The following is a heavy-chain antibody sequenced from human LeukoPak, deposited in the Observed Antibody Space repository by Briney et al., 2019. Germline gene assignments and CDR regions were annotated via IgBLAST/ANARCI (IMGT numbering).Heavy chain of an antibody. CDR1: GFRVSGYW. V-gene: IGHV3-7*01. CDR3: AREWQGGIAAAGTRIEGDY. CDR2: IRQDGREK. Sequence: GGSLRLSCAVSGFRVSGYWMTWVRQAPGKGLEWVANIRQDGREKNYVDSEKGRFTISRDNAENSMFLQMNSLRVEDKAVYYCAREWQGGIAAAGTRIEGDYWGQGTLVAVSS. D-gene: IGHD6-13*01. J-gene: IGHJ4*02.